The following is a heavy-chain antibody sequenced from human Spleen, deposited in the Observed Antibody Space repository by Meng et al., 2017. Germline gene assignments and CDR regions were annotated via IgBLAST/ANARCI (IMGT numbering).Heavy chain of an antibody. CDR2: INPNSGGT. CDR3: ARRNELFSIGKVGTENHWFDP. D-gene: IGHD6-6*01. Sequence: ASVKVSCKASGYTFTGYYMHWVRQAPGQGLEWMGWINPNSGGTNYAQKFQGRVTMTRDSSISTAYMELSRLRSDDTAVYYCARRNELFSIGKVGTENHWFDPWGQGTLVTVSS. CDR1: GYTFTGYY. J-gene: IGHJ5*02. V-gene: IGHV1-2*02.